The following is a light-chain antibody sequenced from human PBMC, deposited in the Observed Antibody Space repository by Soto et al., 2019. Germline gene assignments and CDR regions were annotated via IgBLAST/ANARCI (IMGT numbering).Light chain of an antibody. CDR3: SSYTSSSLYV. Sequence: QSVLTQPASVSGSPGQSITLSCPGTSSDVGGYNYVSWYQQHPGKAPKLMIYDVSNRPSGVSNRFSGFKSGNTASLTISGLKAEHEADYYCSSYTSSSLYVFGTGTKVTGL. CDR2: DVS. V-gene: IGLV2-14*01. CDR1: SSDVGGYNY. J-gene: IGLJ1*01.